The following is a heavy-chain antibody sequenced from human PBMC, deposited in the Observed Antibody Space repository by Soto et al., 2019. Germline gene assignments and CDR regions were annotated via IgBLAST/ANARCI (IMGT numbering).Heavy chain of an antibody. Sequence: AASVKVSCKASGYTFTDYYMNWVRQAPGQGLEWMGWINPNNGVTNYSQKFQGRVTMTRDTSISTVYMDLSRLRSDDTAVYYCARGALTVANWFDPWGQGTQVTVSS. CDR3: ARGALTVANWFDP. V-gene: IGHV1-2*02. CDR2: INPNNGVT. J-gene: IGHJ5*02. CDR1: GYTFTDYY. D-gene: IGHD6-19*01.